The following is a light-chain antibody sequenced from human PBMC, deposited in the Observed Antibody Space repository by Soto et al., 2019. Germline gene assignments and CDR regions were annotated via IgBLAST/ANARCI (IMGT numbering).Light chain of an antibody. CDR1: QSVSSN. V-gene: IGKV3-15*01. CDR3: HHYNSWPYT. CDR2: GAS. J-gene: IGKJ2*01. Sequence: EIVLTQSPATLSLSPGERATLSCRASQSVSSNLAWYQQKPGQAPRLLIYGASTRATGFPARFSGSGSGTEFTLTISSLQSEDFAVYYCHHYNSWPYTFGQGTKVDIK.